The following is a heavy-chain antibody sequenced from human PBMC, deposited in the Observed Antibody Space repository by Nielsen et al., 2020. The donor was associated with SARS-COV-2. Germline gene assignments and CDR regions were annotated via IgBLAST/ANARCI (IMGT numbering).Heavy chain of an antibody. V-gene: IGHV1-18*01. D-gene: IGHD1-7*01. CDR2: ISAYNGNT. J-gene: IGHJ4*02. CDR3: ATTPAYWATITGTTGNFDY. Sequence: ASVKVSCKASGYTFNSYGISWVRQAPGQGLEWMGWISAYNGNTNYAQKLQDRVTMTRNNSISTAYMELSSLISEDTAVYYCATTPAYWATITGTTGNFDYWGQGTLVTVSS. CDR1: GYTFNSYG.